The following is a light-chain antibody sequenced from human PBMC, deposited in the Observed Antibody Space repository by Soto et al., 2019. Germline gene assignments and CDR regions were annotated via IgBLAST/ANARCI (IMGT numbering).Light chain of an antibody. Sequence: DIQMTQSPSSLSASVGDRVTFTCQASQDINNNLNWYQQRPGKAPKLLIYDASNLETGVPSRFSGGGSVTHFTFTISSLQPEDIATYYCQHFHNLPVTFGGGTKVE. V-gene: IGKV1-33*01. CDR3: QHFHNLPVT. CDR2: DAS. CDR1: QDINNN. J-gene: IGKJ4*01.